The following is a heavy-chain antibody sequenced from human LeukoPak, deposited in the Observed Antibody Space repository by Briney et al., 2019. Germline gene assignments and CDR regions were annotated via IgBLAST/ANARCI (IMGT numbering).Heavy chain of an antibody. CDR2: IKQDGSEK. V-gene: IGHV3-7*03. Sequence: GGSLRLSCAASGFTFSSYWMSWVRQAPGKGLEWVANIKQDGSEKYYVVSVKGRFTISRDNAKNSLYLQMNSLRAEDTAVYYCARRRGISMVRGVRDYYYGMDVWGKGTTVTVSS. D-gene: IGHD3-10*01. CDR3: ARRRGISMVRGVRDYYYGMDV. CDR1: GFTFSSYW. J-gene: IGHJ6*04.